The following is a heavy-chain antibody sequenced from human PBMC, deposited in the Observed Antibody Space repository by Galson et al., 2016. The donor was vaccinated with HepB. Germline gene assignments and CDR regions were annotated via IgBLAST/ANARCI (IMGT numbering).Heavy chain of an antibody. Sequence: SLRLSCAVSGLSFNRYAMTWVRQAPGKGLEWVSIISGAGGTTYHADVVKGRFTISRDNSKKMIYLQMNSLRAEDTAVYYCAKDREVSRFLEWLPDRTYGLDVWGQGTTVTVTS. CDR1: GLSFNRYA. V-gene: IGHV3-23*01. CDR3: AKDREVSRFLEWLPDRTYGLDV. J-gene: IGHJ6*02. D-gene: IGHD3-3*01. CDR2: ISGAGGTT.